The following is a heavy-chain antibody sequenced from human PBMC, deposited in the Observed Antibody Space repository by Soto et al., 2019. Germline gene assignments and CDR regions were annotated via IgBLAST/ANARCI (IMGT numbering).Heavy chain of an antibody. D-gene: IGHD3-10*01. CDR2: ISSNGGST. V-gene: IGHV3-64*01. J-gene: IGHJ5*02. Sequence: EVQLVESGGGLVQPGGSLRLSCAASGFTFSSYAMHWVRQAPGKGLEYVSAISSNGGSTYYANSVKGRFTISRDNSKNTLYLQMGSLRAEDMAVYVCARDGWFGELFSPGGWFDPWGEGALVTVAS. CDR3: ARDGWFGELFSPGGWFDP. CDR1: GFTFSSYA.